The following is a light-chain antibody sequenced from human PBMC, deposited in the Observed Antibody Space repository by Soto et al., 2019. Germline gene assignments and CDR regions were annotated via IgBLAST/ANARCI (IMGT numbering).Light chain of an antibody. Sequence: EIVLTQSPGSLSLSPGERATLSCRATQSVSNNYLAWYQQKPGQAPRLLIYGASSRATGIPDRFSGSGSGTDFTLTISRLEPEDFAVYYCQQYSNWPPITFGQGTRLEIK. V-gene: IGKV3-20*01. J-gene: IGKJ5*01. CDR2: GAS. CDR3: QQYSNWPPIT. CDR1: QSVSNNY.